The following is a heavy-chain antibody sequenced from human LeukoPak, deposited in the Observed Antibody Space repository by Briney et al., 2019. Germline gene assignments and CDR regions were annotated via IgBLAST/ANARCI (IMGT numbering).Heavy chain of an antibody. CDR3: ARALAVAGTGGHY. V-gene: IGHV3-74*01. CDR2: ISSDGSST. D-gene: IGHD6-19*01. CDR1: GFTFSSYW. J-gene: IGHJ4*02. Sequence: GGSLSLSCAASGFTFSSYWMHWVRQAPGKGLVWVSRISSDGSSTSYADSVKGRFTISRDNAKNTLYLQMNSLRAEDTAVYYCARALAVAGTGGHYWGQGTLVTVSP.